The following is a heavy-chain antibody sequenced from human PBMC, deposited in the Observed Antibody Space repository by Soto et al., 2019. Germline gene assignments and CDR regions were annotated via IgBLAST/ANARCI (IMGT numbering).Heavy chain of an antibody. D-gene: IGHD6-19*01. CDR2: ISWNSGSI. CDR1: GFTFDDYA. J-gene: IGHJ4*02. CDR3: ATISSGWGYFDY. Sequence: EVQLVESGGGLVQPGRSLRLSCAASGFTFDDYAMHWVRQAPGKGLEWVSVISWNSGSIGYADSVKGRFTISRDNAKNSLYLQMNSLRAEDTALYYCATISSGWGYFDYWGQGTLVTVSS. V-gene: IGHV3-9*01.